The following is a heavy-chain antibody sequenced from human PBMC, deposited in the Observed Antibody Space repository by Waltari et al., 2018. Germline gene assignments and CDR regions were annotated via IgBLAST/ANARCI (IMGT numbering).Heavy chain of an antibody. D-gene: IGHD3-9*01. CDR1: GFTCSSYG. CDR2: IRFDGSNK. J-gene: IGHJ4*02. V-gene: IGHV3-30*02. Sequence: QVQLVESGGGVVQPGGSLRLSWAASGFTCSSYGIHWVRQAPGKGLEWVAFIRFDGSNKYYADSVKGRFTISRDNSKNTLYLQMNSLRTEDTAVYYCAKAVGYNSRDFPDNWGQGTLVTVSS. CDR3: AKAVGYNSRDFPDN.